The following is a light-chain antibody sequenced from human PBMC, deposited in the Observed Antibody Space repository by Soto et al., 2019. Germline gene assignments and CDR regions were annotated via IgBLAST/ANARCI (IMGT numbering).Light chain of an antibody. J-gene: IGLJ3*02. CDR3: KSYTGINNWV. CDR2: EVN. V-gene: IGLV2-8*01. CDR1: SSDVGGYNY. Sequence: QSALTQPASVSGSPGQSITISCTGTSSDVGGYNYVSWYQQHPGKAPKLMIYEVNKRPSGVPDRFSGSKSGNTASLTVSGLQAEDEADYFCKSYTGINNWVFGGGTKLTVL.